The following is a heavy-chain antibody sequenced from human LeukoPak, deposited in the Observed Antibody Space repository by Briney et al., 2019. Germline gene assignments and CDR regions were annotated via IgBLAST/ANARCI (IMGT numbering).Heavy chain of an antibody. Sequence: ASVKVSCKASGYTFTSYGISWVRQAPGQGVEWMGWISAYNGNTNYAQKLQGRVTMTTDTSTSTAYMELRSLRSDDTAVYYCARGDCSGGSCYLYYWGQGTLVTVSS. J-gene: IGHJ4*02. CDR3: ARGDCSGGSCYLYY. CDR1: GYTFTSYG. CDR2: ISAYNGNT. D-gene: IGHD2-15*01. V-gene: IGHV1-18*01.